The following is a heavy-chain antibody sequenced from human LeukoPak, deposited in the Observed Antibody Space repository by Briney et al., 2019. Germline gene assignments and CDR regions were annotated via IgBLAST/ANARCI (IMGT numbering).Heavy chain of an antibody. V-gene: IGHV4-34*01. CDR1: GGSFSGYY. D-gene: IGHD3-10*01. J-gene: IGHJ3*02. CDR3: AREMGGSGSYYAFDI. CDR2: INHSGRT. Sequence: SETLSLTCAVYGGSFSGYYWSWIRQPPGKGLEWIGEINHSGRTNYNPSLKSRVTISVDTSKSQFSLKLSSVTAADTAVYYCAREMGGSGSYYAFDIWGQGTMVTVSS.